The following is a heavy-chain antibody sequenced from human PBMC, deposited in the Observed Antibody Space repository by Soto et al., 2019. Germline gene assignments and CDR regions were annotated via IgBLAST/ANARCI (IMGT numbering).Heavy chain of an antibody. CDR2: ISGSGGTT. V-gene: IGHV3-23*01. CDR3: AKTPRQCLFYVAY. Sequence: EVQLLESGGGLVQPGGSLRLSCVASGFTFSNYAMSWVRQAPGKGLEWVSGISGSGGTTYYADSVKGRFTVSRANSKDTLNLHMNSRRADDTAVYYFAKTPRQCLFYVAYGGQGTLLTFSS. CDR1: GFTFSNYA. J-gene: IGHJ1*01. D-gene: IGHD6-19*01.